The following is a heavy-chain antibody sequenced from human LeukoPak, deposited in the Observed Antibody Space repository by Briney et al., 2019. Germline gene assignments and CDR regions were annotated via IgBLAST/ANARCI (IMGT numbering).Heavy chain of an antibody. D-gene: IGHD2-2*01. CDR2: IYYSGST. Sequence: SETLSLTCTVSGGSISSSSYYWGWIRQPPGKGLEWIGSIYYSGSTYYNPSLKSRVTISVDTSKNQFSLKLSSVTAADTAVYYCARGDIVVVPAATYFDYWGQGTLVTVSS. J-gene: IGHJ4*02. CDR1: GGSISSSSYY. V-gene: IGHV4-39*07. CDR3: ARGDIVVVPAATYFDY.